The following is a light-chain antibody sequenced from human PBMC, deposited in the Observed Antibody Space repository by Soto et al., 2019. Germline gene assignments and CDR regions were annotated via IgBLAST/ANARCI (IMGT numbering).Light chain of an antibody. V-gene: IGKV3-15*01. Sequence: ETVMTQSPAALSVSPGERATLSCRASQSVSSNVAWYQQTPGQAPRLLIYGACTRAAGMPDRFSGSGSGTEFTLTISSLQSEDFAVYYCQQYNNWPPVTFGQGTRLDIK. J-gene: IGKJ5*01. CDR2: GAC. CDR1: QSVSSN. CDR3: QQYNNWPPVT.